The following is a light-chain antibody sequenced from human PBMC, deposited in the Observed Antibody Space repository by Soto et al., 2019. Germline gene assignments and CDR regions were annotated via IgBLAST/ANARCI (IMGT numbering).Light chain of an antibody. CDR2: EAS. CDR1: SSDVGNYNY. J-gene: IGLJ1*01. CDR3: SSYAGGGIYV. Sequence: QSALTQPASVSGSPGQSITISCTGTSSDVGNYNYVSWYQHHPGTAPKLMIYEASNRPSGVSNRFSGSKSGNTASLTISGLQAEDEADYYCSSYAGGGIYVFGTGTKLTVL. V-gene: IGLV2-14*01.